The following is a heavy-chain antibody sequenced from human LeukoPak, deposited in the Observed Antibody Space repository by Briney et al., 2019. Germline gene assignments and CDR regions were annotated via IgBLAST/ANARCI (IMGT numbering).Heavy chain of an antibody. D-gene: IGHD4-17*01. V-gene: IGHV4-39*01. CDR3: ARGTVTPFDY. J-gene: IGHJ4*02. CDR2: IYYSGST. CDR1: GGPISSSSYY. Sequence: SETLSLTCTVSGGPISSSSYYWGWIRQPPGKGLEWIGSIYYSGSTYYNPSLKSRVTISVDTSKNQFSLKLSSVTAADTAVYYCARGTVTPFDYWGQGTLVTVSS.